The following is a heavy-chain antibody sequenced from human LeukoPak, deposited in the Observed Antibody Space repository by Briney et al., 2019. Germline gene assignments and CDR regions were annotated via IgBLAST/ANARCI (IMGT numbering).Heavy chain of an antibody. V-gene: IGHV3-30-3*01. CDR3: ARDTADY. Sequence: GRSLRLSCAASGFTFSSYAMHWVRQAPGKGLEWVAVISYDGSNKYYADSVKGRFTISRDNSKNTLYLQMNSLRAEDTAVYYCARDTADYWGQGTLVT. CDR2: ISYDGSNK. CDR1: GFTFSSYA. J-gene: IGHJ4*02. D-gene: IGHD4-17*01.